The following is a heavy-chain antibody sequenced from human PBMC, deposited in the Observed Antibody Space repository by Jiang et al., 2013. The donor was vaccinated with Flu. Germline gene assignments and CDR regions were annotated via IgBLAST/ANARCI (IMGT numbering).Heavy chain of an antibody. CDR1: GFTFSNYV. Sequence: RLSCVASGFTFSNYVMSWVRQAPGKGLEWVSAMSGGGSTYYADSVKGRFTISRDNSKNTMYLQMNSLRAEDTAVYYCAKDRGGPAAMPKYGMDVWGQGTTVTVSS. CDR2: MSGGGST. V-gene: IGHV3-23*01. CDR3: AKDRGGPAAMPKYGMDV. J-gene: IGHJ6*02. D-gene: IGHD2-2*01.